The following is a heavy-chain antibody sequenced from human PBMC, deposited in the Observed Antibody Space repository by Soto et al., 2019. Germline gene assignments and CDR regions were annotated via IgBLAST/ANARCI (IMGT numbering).Heavy chain of an antibody. D-gene: IGHD2-2*01. J-gene: IGHJ6*02. CDR3: AKDASSWFYYYYGMDV. CDR1: GYIFSNFG. V-gene: IGHV1-18*01. CDR2: ISGYNDNT. Sequence: QIQLVQSGPEVRKPGASVKVSCKASGYIFSNFGISWVRQAPGQGLEWMAWISGYNDNTNYAQKFQDRVRMTTDISTSTAYMELTTLRSEDTAVYYCAKDASSWFYYYYGMDVWGQGTTVTVS.